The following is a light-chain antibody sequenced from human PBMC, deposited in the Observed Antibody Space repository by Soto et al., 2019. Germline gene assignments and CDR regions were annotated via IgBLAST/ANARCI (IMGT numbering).Light chain of an antibody. CDR1: QSVSSY. Sequence: EIVLTQSPATLSLSPGERATLSCRASQSVSSYLAWYQQKPGQAPRLLIYDASNRATGIPARFSGSGSGTDFTLTISSLEPYDFAVYYCQQRSDWPSTFGGGTKVQIK. J-gene: IGKJ4*01. CDR2: DAS. CDR3: QQRSDWPST. V-gene: IGKV3-11*01.